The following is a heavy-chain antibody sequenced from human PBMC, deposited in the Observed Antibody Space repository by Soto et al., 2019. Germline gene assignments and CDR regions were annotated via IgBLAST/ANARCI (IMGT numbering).Heavy chain of an antibody. D-gene: IGHD1-7*01. CDR3: AGPPELTRIYYYYGMDV. J-gene: IGHJ6*02. CDR1: GGTFSSYA. V-gene: IGHV1-69*13. CDR2: IIPIFGTA. Sequence: SVKVSRKASGGTFSSYAISWVRQAPGQGLEWMGGIIPIFGTANYAQKFQGRVTITADESTSTAYMELSSLRSEDTAVYYCAGPPELTRIYYYYGMDVWGQGTTVTVSS.